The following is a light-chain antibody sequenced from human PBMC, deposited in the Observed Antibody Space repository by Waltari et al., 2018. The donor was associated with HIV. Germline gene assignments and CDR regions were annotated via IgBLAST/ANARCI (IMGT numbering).Light chain of an antibody. Sequence: QSVLTQPPSVSGAPGQRVTISCTGRSSNIGAGYDVHWYQHLPGTAPKVLIYGNTNRPSGVPDRFSGSKSGTSAALAITGLQAEDEADYYCQSYDSSLSGWVFGGGTKVTVL. V-gene: IGLV1-40*01. J-gene: IGLJ3*02. CDR1: SSNIGAGYD. CDR2: GNT. CDR3: QSYDSSLSGWV.